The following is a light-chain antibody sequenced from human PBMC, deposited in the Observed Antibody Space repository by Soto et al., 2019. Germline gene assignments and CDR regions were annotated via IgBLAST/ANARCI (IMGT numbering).Light chain of an antibody. CDR3: ATWDDSLSGPV. Sequence: QSVLTQPPSVSGAPGQRVTISCTGTSSNIGAAYDVHWYQQLPGTAPKLLIYGTTNRPSGVPDRFSGSKSGTSASLAISGLRSENEADYYCATWDDSLSGPVFGGGTKLTVL. CDR2: GTT. V-gene: IGLV1-40*01. J-gene: IGLJ3*02. CDR1: SSNIGAAYD.